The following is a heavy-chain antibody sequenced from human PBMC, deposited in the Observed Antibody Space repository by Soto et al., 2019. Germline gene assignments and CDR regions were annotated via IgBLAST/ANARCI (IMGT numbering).Heavy chain of an antibody. D-gene: IGHD7-27*01. CDR2: INSDGSST. CDR1: GFTFSSYW. V-gene: IGHV3-74*01. Sequence: GGSLRLSCAASGFTFSSYWMHWVRQAPGKGLVWVSRINSDGSSTSYADSMKGRFTISRDNAKNTLYLQMNSLRAEDTAVYYCARVGIQNYFDYWGQGTLVTVSS. CDR3: ARVGIQNYFDY. J-gene: IGHJ4*02.